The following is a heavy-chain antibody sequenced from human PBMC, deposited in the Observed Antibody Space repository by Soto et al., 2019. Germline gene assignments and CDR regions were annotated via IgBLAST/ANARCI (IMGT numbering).Heavy chain of an antibody. CDR3: ASTTPPFYGMDV. V-gene: IGHV1-3*05. CDR2: INAGNGNT. Sequence: QVQLVQSGAEEKKPGASVKVSCEASGYTYTSYAMHRVRQASGQRLEWMGWINAGNGNTKYSQKFQGRVTITRDTSASTAYMELSSLRSEDTAVYYCASTTPPFYGMDVWGQGTTVTVSS. J-gene: IGHJ6*02. D-gene: IGHD1-1*01. CDR1: GYTYTSYA.